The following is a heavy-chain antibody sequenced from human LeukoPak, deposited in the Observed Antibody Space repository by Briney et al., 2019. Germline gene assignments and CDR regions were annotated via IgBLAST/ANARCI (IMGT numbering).Heavy chain of an antibody. CDR3: ARHHTEALVVGATRLAFDY. CDR2: IYYSGST. CDR1: GGSISSGSYY. J-gene: IGHJ4*02. Sequence: PSEILSLTCTVSGGSISSGSYYWGWVRQPPGKGLEWIGSIYYSGSTYYKSSLKSRVTISVDTSKNQFSLMLSSVTAADTAVYYCARHHTEALVVGATRLAFDYWGQGTLVTVSS. D-gene: IGHD1-26*01. V-gene: IGHV4-39*01.